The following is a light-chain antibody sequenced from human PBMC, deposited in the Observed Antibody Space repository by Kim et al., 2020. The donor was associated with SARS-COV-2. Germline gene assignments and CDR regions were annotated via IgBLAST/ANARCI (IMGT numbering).Light chain of an antibody. J-gene: IGKJ4*01. V-gene: IGKV3D-15*01. CDR3: QQYNDWART. CDR2: HAF. Sequence: EIVMTHSPATLSLSPGERATLSCRASQPFGTDLAWYQQKPGQAPRLLIYHAFIRATGIPARISGSVSGTEFTLTISSLQSEDFAGYYCQQYNDWARTFGGWTKVDIK. CDR1: QPFGTD.